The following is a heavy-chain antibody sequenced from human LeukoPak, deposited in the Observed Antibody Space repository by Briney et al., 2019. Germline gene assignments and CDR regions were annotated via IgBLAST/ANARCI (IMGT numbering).Heavy chain of an antibody. J-gene: IGHJ4*02. CDR3: ARESPSGSYFDY. D-gene: IGHD1-26*01. CDR2: INPSGGST. Sequence: ASVKVSCEASGYTFTSYYMHWVRQAPGQGLEWMGIINPSGGSTSYAQKFQGRVTMTRDMSTSTVYMELSSLRSEDTAVYYCARESPSGSYFDYWGQGTLVTVSS. CDR1: GYTFTSYY. V-gene: IGHV1-46*01.